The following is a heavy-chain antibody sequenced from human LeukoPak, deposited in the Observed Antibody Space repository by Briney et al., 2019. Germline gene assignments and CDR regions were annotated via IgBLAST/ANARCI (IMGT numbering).Heavy chain of an antibody. Sequence: SETLSLTCTVSGGSISSSSYYWGWIRQPPGKGLEWIGSIYYSGSTYYNPSLKSRVTISVDMSKNQFSLKLSSVTAADTAVYYCARGAAGAGTYYYYYMDVWGKGTTVTVSS. J-gene: IGHJ6*03. CDR1: GGSISSSSYY. V-gene: IGHV4-39*07. CDR2: IYYSGST. CDR3: ARGAAGAGTYYYYYMDV. D-gene: IGHD6-13*01.